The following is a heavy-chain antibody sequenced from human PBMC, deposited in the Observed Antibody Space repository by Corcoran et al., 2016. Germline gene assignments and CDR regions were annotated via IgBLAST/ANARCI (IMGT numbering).Heavy chain of an antibody. CDR3: ARGGSYDDSSGRFDY. CDR1: EFTFRTYW. Sequence: EVQLVESGGGLVQPGGSLRLSCVASEFTFRTYWMHWVRQVPGKGLVWVSRINADGSSTTYAGSGKGRFIISRDNSKNTLYLHMNSLRAEDTAVYYCARGGSYDDSSGRFDYWGPGALVSVSS. D-gene: IGHD3-22*01. J-gene: IGHJ4*02. CDR2: INADGSST. V-gene: IGHV3-74*03.